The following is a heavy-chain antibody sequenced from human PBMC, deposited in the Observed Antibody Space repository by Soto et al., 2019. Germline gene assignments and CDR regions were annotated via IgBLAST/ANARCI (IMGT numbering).Heavy chain of an antibody. J-gene: IGHJ5*02. CDR2: INHSGST. D-gene: IGHD2-15*01. Sequence: PSETLSLTCAVYGGSFSGYYWSWIRQPPGKGLEWIGEINHSGSTNYNPSLKSRVTISVDTSKNQFSLKLSSVTAADTAVYYCARSAVRVNWFDPWGQGTLVTVSS. CDR1: GGSFSGYY. V-gene: IGHV4-34*01. CDR3: ARSAVRVNWFDP.